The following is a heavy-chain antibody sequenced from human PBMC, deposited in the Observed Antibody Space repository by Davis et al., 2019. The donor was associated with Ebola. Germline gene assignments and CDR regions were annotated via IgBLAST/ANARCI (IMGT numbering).Heavy chain of an antibody. Sequence: PGGSLRLSCAASGFTFSSYSMNWVRQAPGKGLEWVSSISSGSSYIYYADSVKGRFTISRDNAKNSLYLQMNSLRVEDTAVYYCARGGWRELLTCPDYWGQGTLVTVSS. CDR3: ARGGWRELLTCPDY. V-gene: IGHV3-21*01. J-gene: IGHJ4*02. CDR2: ISSGSSYI. D-gene: IGHD1-26*01. CDR1: GFTFSSYS.